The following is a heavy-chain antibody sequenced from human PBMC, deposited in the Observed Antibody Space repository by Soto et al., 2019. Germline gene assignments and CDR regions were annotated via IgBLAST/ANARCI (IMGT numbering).Heavy chain of an antibody. CDR1: GFTFSSYA. CDR3: AKDDRGYGDKNDAFDI. Sequence: LRLSCAASGFTFSSYAMSWVRQAPGKGLEWVSAISGSGGSTYYADSVRGRFTISRDNSKNTLYLQMNSLRAEDTAVYYCAKDDRGYGDKNDAFDIWGQGTMVTVSS. CDR2: ISGSGGST. J-gene: IGHJ3*02. V-gene: IGHV3-23*01. D-gene: IGHD5-18*01.